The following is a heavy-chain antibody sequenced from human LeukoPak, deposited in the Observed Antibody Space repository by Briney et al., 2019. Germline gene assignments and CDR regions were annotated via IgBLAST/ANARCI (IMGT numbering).Heavy chain of an antibody. V-gene: IGHV3-7*01. CDR1: GFTFSDYW. Sequence: TGGSLRLSCVASGFTFSDYWMSWVRQAPGKGLEWVANIKQDGSVKYFVDSVKGRFTISRDNAKNSLYLQMNSLRAEDTAVYHCASSHESTGHWPIDAFDIWGQGTMVTVSS. CDR2: IKQDGSVK. D-gene: IGHD2-8*02. CDR3: ASSHESTGHWPIDAFDI. J-gene: IGHJ3*02.